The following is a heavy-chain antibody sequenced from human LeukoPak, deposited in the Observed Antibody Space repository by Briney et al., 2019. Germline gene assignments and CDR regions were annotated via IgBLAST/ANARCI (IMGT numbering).Heavy chain of an antibody. CDR3: TRRNKDDSSGYYYD. V-gene: IGHV3-73*01. J-gene: IGHJ4*02. CDR1: GFTFSGSA. CDR2: IRSKANNYAT. D-gene: IGHD3-22*01. Sequence: PGGSLKFSCAASGFTFSGSAMHWVRQASGKGLEWVGRIRSKANNYATAYAASVKGRFTISREDSKNTAYLQMNSLKTEDTAVYYCTRRNKDDSSGYYYDWGQGTLVTVSS.